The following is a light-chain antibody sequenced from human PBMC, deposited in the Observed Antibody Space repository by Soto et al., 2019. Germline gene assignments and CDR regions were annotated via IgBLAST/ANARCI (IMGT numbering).Light chain of an antibody. V-gene: IGKV1-39*01. CDR3: QQSYSSPIT. Sequence: DIQMTQSPSSLSASVGDRVTITCRASQSIRSYLTWYHQLPGKAPKLLIFAASGLQSGVPSRFSGSGSGTDFTLTISSLQPEDFATYYCQQSYSSPITFGQGTRLEIK. CDR2: AAS. CDR1: QSIRSY. J-gene: IGKJ5*01.